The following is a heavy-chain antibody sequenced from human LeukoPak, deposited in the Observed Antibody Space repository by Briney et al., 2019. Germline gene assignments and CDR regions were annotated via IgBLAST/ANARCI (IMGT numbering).Heavy chain of an antibody. CDR1: GYTFTSYG. V-gene: IGHV1-8*01. J-gene: IGHJ6*02. CDR3: ARGSGYYYYYYGMDV. CDR2: MNPNSGNT. Sequence: ASVKVSCKASGYTFTSYGINWVRQATGQGLEWMGWMNPNSGNTGYAQKFQGRVTMTRNTSISTAYMELSSLRSEDTAVYYCARGSGYYYYYYGMDVWGQGTTVTVSS.